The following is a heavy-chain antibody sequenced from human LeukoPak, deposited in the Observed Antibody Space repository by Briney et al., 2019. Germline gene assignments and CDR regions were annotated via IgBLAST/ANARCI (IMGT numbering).Heavy chain of an antibody. J-gene: IGHJ5*02. CDR1: GFTFSSYA. CDR2: ISGSGGST. CDR3: AKDLSLRFSNWFDP. V-gene: IGHV3-23*01. Sequence: PGGSLRLSCADPGFTFSSYAMSWVRQAPGKGLEWVSAISGSGGSTYYADSVKGRFTISRDNSKNTLYLQMNSLRAEDTAVYYCAKDLSLRFSNWFDPWGQGTLVTVSS. D-gene: IGHD3-3*01.